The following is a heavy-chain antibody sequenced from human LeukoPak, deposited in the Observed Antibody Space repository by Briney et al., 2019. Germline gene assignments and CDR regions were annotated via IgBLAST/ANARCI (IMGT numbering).Heavy chain of an antibody. CDR1: GYTFTGYY. CDR3: ARSGSSGYSDNGAFDI. V-gene: IGHV1-2*02. J-gene: IGHJ3*02. CDR2: INSNSGGT. D-gene: IGHD3-22*01. Sequence: HRASVKVSCKASGYTFTGYYMHWVRQAPGQGLEWMGWINSNSGGTNYAQKFQGRVTMTRDTSISTAYMELSRLRSDDTAVYYCARSGSSGYSDNGAFDIWGQGTMVTVSS.